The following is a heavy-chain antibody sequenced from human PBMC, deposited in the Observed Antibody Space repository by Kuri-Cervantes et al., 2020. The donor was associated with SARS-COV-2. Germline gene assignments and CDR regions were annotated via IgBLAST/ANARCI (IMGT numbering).Heavy chain of an antibody. CDR1: GGSFSGYY. J-gene: IGHJ4*02. CDR3: ARGDSGVVPAASLDY. CDR2: INHSGST. D-gene: IGHD2-2*01. V-gene: IGHV4-34*01. Sequence: SQTLSFTCAVYGGSFSGYYWSWIRQPPGKGLEWIGEINHSGSTNYNPSLKSRVTISVDTSKNQFSLKLSSVTAADTAVYYCARGDSGVVPAASLDYWGQGTLVTVSS.